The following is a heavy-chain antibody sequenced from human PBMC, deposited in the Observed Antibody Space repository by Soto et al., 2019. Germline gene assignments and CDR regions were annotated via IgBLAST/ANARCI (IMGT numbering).Heavy chain of an antibody. V-gene: IGHV4-59*01. CDR2: IYYSGST. D-gene: IGHD2-15*01. CDR3: ARLVVAPHCSGGSCYSSYYGMDV. J-gene: IGHJ6*02. CDR1: GGSISSYY. Sequence: QVQLQESGPGLVKPSETLSLTCTVSGGSISSYYWSWIRQPPGKGLEWIGYIYYSGSTNYNPSLKSRVTISVDTSKNQFSLKLSSVTAADTAVYYCARLVVAPHCSGGSCYSSYYGMDVWGQGTTVTVSS.